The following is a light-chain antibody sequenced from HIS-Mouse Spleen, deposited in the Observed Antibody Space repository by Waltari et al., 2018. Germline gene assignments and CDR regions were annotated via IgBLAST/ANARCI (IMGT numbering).Light chain of an antibody. V-gene: IGLV3-21*03. J-gene: IGLJ2*01. CDR2: DDS. CDR3: QVWDSSSDHPVV. Sequence: SYVLTQPPSVSVAPGKTARITCGGNNIGSKSVHWYQQKPGQAPVLVVYDDSDRPSGIREGFSGSNSGNTATLTISRVEAGDEADYYCQVWDSSSDHPVVFGGGTKLTVL. CDR1: NIGSKS.